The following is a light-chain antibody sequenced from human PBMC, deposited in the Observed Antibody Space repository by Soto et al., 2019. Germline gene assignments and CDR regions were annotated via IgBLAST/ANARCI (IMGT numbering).Light chain of an antibody. V-gene: IGLV2-23*02. CDR2: EVN. CDR1: SSDFGNYNL. Sequence: QSVLTQPASVSGSPGQSITISCTGTSSDFGNYNLVSWYQQHPGKVPKLILFEVNKRPSGVSGRFSGSKSDNTASLTISGLQAEDEADYYCCSFTSSNTHVFGTGTKVTVL. CDR3: CSFTSSNTHV. J-gene: IGLJ1*01.